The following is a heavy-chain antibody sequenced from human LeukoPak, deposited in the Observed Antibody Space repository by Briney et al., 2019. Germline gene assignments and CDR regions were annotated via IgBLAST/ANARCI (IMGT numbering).Heavy chain of an antibody. D-gene: IGHD3/OR15-3a*01. CDR2: IYYSGST. CDR1: GGSISTYY. CDR3: ARSHSVWTSFDY. V-gene: IGHV4-59*01. J-gene: IGHJ4*02. Sequence: SETLSLTCTVSGGSISTYYWSWIRQPPGKGLEWIGYIYYSGSTNYNPSLKSRVAISVDTSKNQFSLKLSSVTAADTAVYYCARSHSVWTSFDYWGQGTLVTVSS.